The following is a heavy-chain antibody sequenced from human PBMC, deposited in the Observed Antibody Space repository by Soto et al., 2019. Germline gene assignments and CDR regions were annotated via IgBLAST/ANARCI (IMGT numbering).Heavy chain of an antibody. J-gene: IGHJ5*02. CDR3: ARARGFVLMVYAIRGAWFDP. CDR1: GGSISSGDYY. CDR2: IYYSGST. Sequence: SETLSLTCTVSGGSISSGDYYWSWIRQPPGKGLEWIGYIYYSGSTYYNPSLKSRVTISVDTSKNQFSLKLSSVTAADTAVYYCARARGFVLMVYAIRGAWFDPWGQGTLVTVSS. D-gene: IGHD2-8*01. V-gene: IGHV4-30-4*01.